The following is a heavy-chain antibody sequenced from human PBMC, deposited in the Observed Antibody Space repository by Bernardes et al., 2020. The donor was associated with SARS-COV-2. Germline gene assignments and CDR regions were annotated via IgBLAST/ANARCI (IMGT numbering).Heavy chain of an antibody. CDR2: ISSISSPI. D-gene: IGHD2-21*01. CDR3: ASYSSYYYYYGMDV. V-gene: IGHV3-48*01. J-gene: IGHJ6*02. Sequence: GGSLRLSCAASGFTSSSYSMNWVRQAPGKGLEWVSYISSISSPIYYADSVKGRFNISRDNAKNSLYLQMNSLRAEDTAVYYCASYSSYYYYYGMDVWGQGTTVTVSS. CDR1: GFTSSSYS.